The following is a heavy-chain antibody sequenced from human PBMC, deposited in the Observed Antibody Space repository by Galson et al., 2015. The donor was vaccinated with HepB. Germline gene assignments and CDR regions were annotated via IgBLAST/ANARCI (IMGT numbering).Heavy chain of an antibody. CDR1: GFSVSDSF. CDR3: ARGTSGHDC. D-gene: IGHD5-12*01. J-gene: IGHJ4*02. Sequence: SLRLSCAASGFSVSDSFTSWVRQAPGKGLEWVSIIYSGDRTFYTDSVKGRFSISRDNSRNTMYLQMNSLKGDDTAVYYCARGTSGHDCWGQGTLVTVSP. CDR2: IYSGDRT. V-gene: IGHV3-53*01.